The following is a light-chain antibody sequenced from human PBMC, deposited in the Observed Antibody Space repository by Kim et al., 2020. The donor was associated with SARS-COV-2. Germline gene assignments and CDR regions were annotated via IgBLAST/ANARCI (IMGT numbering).Light chain of an antibody. CDR3: SSYTSSSTYWV. CDR1: SSDVGGYNY. Sequence: QSALTQPASVSGSPGQSITISCTGTSSDVGGYNYVSWYQQHPGKAPKLMIYDVSKWPSGVSNRFSGSKSGNTASLTISGLQAEDEADYYCSSYTSSSTYWVFGGGTKL. CDR2: DVS. J-gene: IGLJ3*02. V-gene: IGLV2-14*01.